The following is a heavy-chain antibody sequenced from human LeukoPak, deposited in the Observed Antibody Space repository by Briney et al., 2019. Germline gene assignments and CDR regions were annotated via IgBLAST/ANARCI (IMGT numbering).Heavy chain of an antibody. CDR2: ITGGGGSE. Sequence: AGGSLRLSCAASGFTLRTYAMTWVRQAPGRGLEWVSAITGGGGSEFYADSVKGRFTVSRDISTNTLYLQMSSLRVDDTAVYYCARELAISAAANDYWGQGTLVTVSS. CDR3: ARELAISAAANDY. J-gene: IGHJ4*02. D-gene: IGHD6-13*01. V-gene: IGHV3-23*01. CDR1: GFTLRTYA.